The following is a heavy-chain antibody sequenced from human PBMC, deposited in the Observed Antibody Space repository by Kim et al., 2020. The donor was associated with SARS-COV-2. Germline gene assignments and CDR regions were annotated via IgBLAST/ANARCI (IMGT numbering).Heavy chain of an antibody. Sequence: SVKVSCKASGGTFSSYAISWVRQAPGQGLEWMGGIIPIFGTANYAQKFQGRVTITADESTSTAYMELSSLRSEDTAVYYCARPTKYYGGNSDYYYGMDVWGQGTTVTVSS. CDR2: IIPIFGTA. D-gene: IGHD4-17*01. CDR1: GGTFSSYA. J-gene: IGHJ6*02. V-gene: IGHV1-69*13. CDR3: ARPTKYYGGNSDYYYGMDV.